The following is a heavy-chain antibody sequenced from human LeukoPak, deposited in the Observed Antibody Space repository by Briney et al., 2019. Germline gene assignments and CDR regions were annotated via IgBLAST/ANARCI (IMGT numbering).Heavy chain of an antibody. D-gene: IGHD3-22*01. J-gene: IGHJ4*02. CDR2: INSDGSST. CDR3: AMGPYYYDSSGYYY. Sequence: GGSLRLSCAASGXTFSSYWXHXVXQAPGXXXXWVSRINSDGSSTSYAXSVKGRFTISRDNAKNTLYLQMNSLRAEDTAVYYCAMGPYYYDSSGYYYWGQGTLVTVSS. CDR1: GXTFSSYW. V-gene: IGHV3-74*01.